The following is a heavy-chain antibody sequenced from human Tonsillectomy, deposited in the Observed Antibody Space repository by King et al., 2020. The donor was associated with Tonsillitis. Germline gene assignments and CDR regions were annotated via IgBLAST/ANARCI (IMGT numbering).Heavy chain of an antibody. Sequence: QLVQSGAEVKKPGSSVKVACKASGGTFSKFTISWVRQAPGQGLEWMGGIIPISDTTNYAQKFQGRVTMTADESTRTAYMELSSLRSEDTAVYYCARSWEMTTVGYNYFCYLDVWGKGTTVIVSS. V-gene: IGHV1-69*01. CDR2: IIPISDTT. J-gene: IGHJ6*03. CDR3: ARSWEMTTVGYNYFCYLDV. D-gene: IGHD4-11*01. CDR1: GGTFSKFT.